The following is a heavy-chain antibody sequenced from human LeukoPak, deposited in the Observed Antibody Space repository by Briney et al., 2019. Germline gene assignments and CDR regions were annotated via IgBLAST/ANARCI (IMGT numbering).Heavy chain of an antibody. D-gene: IGHD6-19*01. CDR1: GFSFSSYA. V-gene: IGHV3-23*01. Sequence: GGPLRLSCAASGFSFSSYAMSWVRQAPGKGLEWVSSISGSGDNTYYAESVKGRFTISRDNSKNTLFLQMNSLRAEDTAVFYCAKRSGYTTGWFLDFWGQGTLVTVSS. CDR2: ISGSGDNT. J-gene: IGHJ4*02. CDR3: AKRSGYTTGWFLDF.